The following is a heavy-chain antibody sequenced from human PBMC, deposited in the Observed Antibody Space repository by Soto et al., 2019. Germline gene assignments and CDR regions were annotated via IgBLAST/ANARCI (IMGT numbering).Heavy chain of an antibody. J-gene: IGHJ6*02. V-gene: IGHV4-39*01. CDR1: GGSISSRGYY. CDR2: IDYSGST. CDR3: ARHNNGMDV. Sequence: QLQLQESGPGLVKPSETLSLTCIVSGGSISSRGYYWGWIRQTPGKGLEWIGSIDYSGSTYYYPSLKRRGTTAADTSKNHFSLNLSSVTAADTAVYYCARHNNGMDVWGQGTTVTV.